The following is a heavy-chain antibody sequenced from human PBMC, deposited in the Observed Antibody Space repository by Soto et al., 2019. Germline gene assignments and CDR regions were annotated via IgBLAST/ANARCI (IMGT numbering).Heavy chain of an antibody. V-gene: IGHV4-31*03. Sequence: QVQLQESGPGLVKPSQTLSLTCTVSGGSISSGGYYWSWIRQHPGKGLEWIGYIYYSGSTYYNPSLKSRVTISVDTSKNRRSLKLSSVTAADTAVYYCARFCGGDCHHGMDVWGQGTTVTVSS. CDR2: IYYSGST. D-gene: IGHD2-21*02. CDR3: ARFCGGDCHHGMDV. J-gene: IGHJ6*02. CDR1: GGSISSGGYY.